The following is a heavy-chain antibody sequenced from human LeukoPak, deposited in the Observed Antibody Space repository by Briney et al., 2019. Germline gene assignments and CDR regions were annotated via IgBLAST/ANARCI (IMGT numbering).Heavy chain of an antibody. D-gene: IGHD6-19*01. CDR2: ISWNSGSI. V-gene: IGHV3-9*01. J-gene: IGHJ4*02. Sequence: PGGSLRLSCAASGFTFDDYVMHWVRHAPGKGLEWVSGISWNSGSIGYADSVKGRFTISRDNAKNSLYLQMNSLRAEDTALYYCAKARAVAGTPFDYWGQGTLVTVSS. CDR1: GFTFDDYV. CDR3: AKARAVAGTPFDY.